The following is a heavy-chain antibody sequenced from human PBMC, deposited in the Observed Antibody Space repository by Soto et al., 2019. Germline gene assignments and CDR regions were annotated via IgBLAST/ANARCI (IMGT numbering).Heavy chain of an antibody. CDR3: ERQPTLGALSSLDV. CDR1: GYRFSNYW. V-gene: IGHV5-51*01. Sequence: GESLKISCKASGYRFSNYWIAWVRQMPGKGLEWMGIIYPDDSDARYSPSFEGQVTISADKTINTAYVQWSSLQASDTAMYYCERQPTLGALSSLDVWGQGTTVTVSS. J-gene: IGHJ6*02. CDR2: IYPDDSDA. D-gene: IGHD3-16*02.